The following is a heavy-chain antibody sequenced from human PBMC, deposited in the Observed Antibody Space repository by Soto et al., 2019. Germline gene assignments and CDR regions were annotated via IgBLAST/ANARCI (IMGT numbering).Heavy chain of an antibody. J-gene: IGHJ4*02. V-gene: IGHV4-34*01. CDR2: INHSGST. D-gene: IGHD2-15*01. CDR1: GGSFSGYY. Sequence: SETLSLTCAVYGGSFSGYYWSWIRQPPGKGLEWIGEINHSGSTNYNPSLKSRVTISVDTSKNQFSLKLSSVTAADTAVYYCARAADIVVVVAAPPFFDYWGQGTLVTVSS. CDR3: ARAADIVVVVAAPPFFDY.